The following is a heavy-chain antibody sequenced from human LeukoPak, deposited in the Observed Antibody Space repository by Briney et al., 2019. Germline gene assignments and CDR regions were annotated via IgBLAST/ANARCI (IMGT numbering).Heavy chain of an antibody. CDR1: GGSITNTNY. CDR2: VNLQGST. V-gene: IGHV4-4*02. Sequence: SGTLSLTCGVSGGSITNTNYWTWVRQPPGKGLEWIGEVNLQGSTNCNPSLMGRVAIAVDTSENHISLQLTSVTAADTAVYYCAREGGSYRPLDYSGQGTLVTVSS. CDR3: AREGGSYRPLDY. J-gene: IGHJ4*02. D-gene: IGHD3-10*01.